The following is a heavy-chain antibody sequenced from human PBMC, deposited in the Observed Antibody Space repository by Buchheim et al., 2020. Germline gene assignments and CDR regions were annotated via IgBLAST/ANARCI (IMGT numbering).Heavy chain of an antibody. D-gene: IGHD2-8*01. CDR3: ATNLGYCSSGVCYIDY. CDR1: GYAFTDYY. CDR2: INPNTGGT. J-gene: IGHJ4*02. Sequence: QVQLVQSGAEVKKPGASVKVSCKASGYAFTDYYMHWVRQAPGQGLEWMGWINPNTGGTNFAQKFQGRVTMTRDTSISSAYMELSRLRSDDTAVYYCATNLGYCSSGVCYIDYWGQGAL. V-gene: IGHV1-2*02.